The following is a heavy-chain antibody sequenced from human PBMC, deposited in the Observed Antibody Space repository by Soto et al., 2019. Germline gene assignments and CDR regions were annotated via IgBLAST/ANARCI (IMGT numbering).Heavy chain of an antibody. D-gene: IGHD2-2*01. CDR1: GGTFSGYS. CDR2: LIPILGIV. J-gene: IGHJ4*02. Sequence: ASVKVSCKASGGTFSGYSISWVRQAPGQRLEWMGRLIPILGIVNYAQKFQGRVTITADKSTRTAYMELSSLRSEDTAVYYCARGVDCSGTSCYDDFWGQGTLVTAPQ. V-gene: IGHV1-69*02. CDR3: ARGVDCSGTSCYDDF.